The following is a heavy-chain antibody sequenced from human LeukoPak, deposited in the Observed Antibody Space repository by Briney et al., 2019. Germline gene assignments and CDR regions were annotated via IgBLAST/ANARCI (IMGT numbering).Heavy chain of an antibody. D-gene: IGHD3-22*01. V-gene: IGHV3-11*01. J-gene: IGHJ1*01. Sequence: GGSLRLSCAASGFTFSDYYMSWIRQAPGKGLEWVAYISSSGNTRYYADSVKGRFTISRDNAKNSLYLQMNSLRTEDTALYYCAKDPTYYYDSSGFCEHWGQGTLVTVSS. CDR2: ISSSGNTR. CDR3: AKDPTYYYDSSGFCEH. CDR1: GFTFSDYY.